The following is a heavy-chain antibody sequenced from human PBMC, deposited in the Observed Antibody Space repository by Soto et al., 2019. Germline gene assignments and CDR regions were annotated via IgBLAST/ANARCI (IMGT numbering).Heavy chain of an antibody. V-gene: IGHV3-74*01. CDR3: AGAPVDWNDRQPIDY. CDR2: INSDESST. D-gene: IGHD1-1*01. J-gene: IGHJ4*02. CDR1: GFTFSRYW. Sequence: EVQLVESGGGLVQPGGSLRLSCAASGFTFSRYWMHWVRQAPGKGLVWVSRINSDESSTSYADSVKGRFTIYRDNAKNTLYLQMNSLRVEAAAGYYCAGAPVDWNDRQPIDYWGQGTLVTVSS.